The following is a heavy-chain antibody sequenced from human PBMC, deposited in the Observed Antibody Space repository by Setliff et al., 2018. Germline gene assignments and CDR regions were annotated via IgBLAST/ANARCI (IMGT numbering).Heavy chain of an antibody. V-gene: IGHV1-18*01. Sequence: ASVKVSCKTSDYNFITTGISWVRQAPGQGPEWMGCISPYNGNTNYAQKFQDRVTMTTDTSTATVYMDLRNLRSDDTAVYYCARDKPDFVVVEAAARLDYWGQGSLVTVSS. CDR1: DYNFITTG. D-gene: IGHD2-15*01. CDR3: ARDKPDFVVVEAAARLDY. J-gene: IGHJ4*02. CDR2: ISPYNGNT.